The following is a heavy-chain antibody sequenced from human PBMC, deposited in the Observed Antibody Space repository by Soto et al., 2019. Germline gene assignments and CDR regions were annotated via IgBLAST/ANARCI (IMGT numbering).Heavy chain of an antibody. D-gene: IGHD3-16*02. V-gene: IGHV1-69*13. CDR1: GGAFSSYA. CDR3: THYDYVWGSYRHYYGMDV. J-gene: IGHJ6*02. Sequence: GASVKVSCKASGGAFSSYAISWVRQAPGQGLEWMGGIIPIFGTANYAQKFQGRVTITADESTSTAYMELSSLRSEDTAVYYCTHYDYVWGSYRHYYGMDVWGQGTTVTVSS. CDR2: IIPIFGTA.